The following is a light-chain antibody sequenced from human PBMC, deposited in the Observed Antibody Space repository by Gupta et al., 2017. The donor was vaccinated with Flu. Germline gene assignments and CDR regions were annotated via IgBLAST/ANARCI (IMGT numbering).Light chain of an antibody. V-gene: IGKV1-5*03. CDR2: KAS. CDR3: QQYNKYWT. Sequence: SPSTLSASVGDTVIITCRASQSISPWLAWYQQKPGKAPKLLIYKASNLQSGVPPRCSGSGSGTEFTLTISSLQPDDFATYYCQQYNKYWTFGQGTXVEVK. CDR1: QSISPW. J-gene: IGKJ1*01.